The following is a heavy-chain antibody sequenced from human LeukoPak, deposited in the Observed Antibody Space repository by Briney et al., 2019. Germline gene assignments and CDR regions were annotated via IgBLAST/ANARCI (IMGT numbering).Heavy chain of an antibody. J-gene: IGHJ4*02. CDR3: AKGRSSGWYGFDY. D-gene: IGHD6-19*01. Sequence: WRSLRLSCAASGFTFSSSGMHWVRQAPGKGLEWVAVTSYDGRNKYYADSVKGRFTVSRDNSKNTLYLQMNSLRAEDTAVYYCAKGRSSGWYGFDYWGQGTLVTVSS. CDR2: TSYDGRNK. V-gene: IGHV3-30*18. CDR1: GFTFSSSG.